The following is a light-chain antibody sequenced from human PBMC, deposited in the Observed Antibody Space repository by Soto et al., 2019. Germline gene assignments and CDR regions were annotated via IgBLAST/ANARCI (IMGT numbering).Light chain of an antibody. CDR2: GAS. J-gene: IGKJ1*01. Sequence: EIVLTQSPGTLSLSPGERATLSCRASQSVSSNLLAWYQEKPGQAPRLLIYGASRRATGIPDRFSGSGSGTEFTLTISRLEPEDSAVYYCQQYGSSGTFGQGTKVDIK. CDR3: QQYGSSGT. CDR1: QSVSSNL. V-gene: IGKV3-20*01.